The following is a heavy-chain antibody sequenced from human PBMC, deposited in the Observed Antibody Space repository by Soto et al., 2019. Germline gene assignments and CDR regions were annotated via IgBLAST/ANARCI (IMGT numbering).Heavy chain of an antibody. Sequence: XVSLRLSCAASGFTFSTYWMSGVRQAPGKGLEWVANIKEDGSEKYYVDSVEGRFTISRDNAKNSLYLQMTSLRAEDTALYYCARGWGYFDSSGFPYLYAMDVWGQGTTVAVSS. CDR3: ARGWGYFDSSGFPYLYAMDV. CDR2: IKEDGSEK. CDR1: GFTFSTYW. V-gene: IGHV3-7*01. D-gene: IGHD3-22*01. J-gene: IGHJ6*02.